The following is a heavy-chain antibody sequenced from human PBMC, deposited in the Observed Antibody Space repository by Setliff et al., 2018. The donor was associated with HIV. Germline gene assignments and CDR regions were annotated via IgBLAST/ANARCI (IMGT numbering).Heavy chain of an antibody. D-gene: IGHD2-21*01. CDR2: INLYKDDT. J-gene: IGHJ4*02. V-gene: IGHV1-18*04. CDR3: ARYALCSDDCSDEGADI. Sequence: ASVKVSCKAPGYTFTDYYLHWVRQAPGQGLEWMGSINLYKDDTHYAQKFQDRVAMTADTSTNTVYMELRSLRSEDTAVYYCARYALCSDDCSDEGADIWGQGTLVTVSS. CDR1: GYTFTDYY.